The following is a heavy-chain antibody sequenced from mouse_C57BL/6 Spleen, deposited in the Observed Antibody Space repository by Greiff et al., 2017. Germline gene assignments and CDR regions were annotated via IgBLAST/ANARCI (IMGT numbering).Heavy chain of an antibody. V-gene: IGHV1-80*01. D-gene: IGHD4-1*01. CDR1: GYAFSSYW. CDR2: IYPGDGET. CDR3: ARSDWDGYFDV. J-gene: IGHJ1*03. Sequence: QVQLQQSGAELVKPGASVKISCKASGYAFSSYWMNWVKQRPGKGLEWIGQIYPGDGETNYNGKFKGKATLTADKSSSTAYMQLSSLTSEDSAVYFCARSDWDGYFDVWGTGTTVTVSS.